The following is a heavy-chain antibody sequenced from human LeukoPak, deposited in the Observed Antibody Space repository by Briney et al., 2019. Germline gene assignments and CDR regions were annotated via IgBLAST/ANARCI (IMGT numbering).Heavy chain of an antibody. V-gene: IGHV4-39*07. D-gene: IGHD2-2*01. Sequence: PSETLSLTCTVSDGSISSSSYYWGWIRQPPGKGLEWIGSIYYSGSTYYNPSLKSRVTISVDTSKNQFSLKLSSVTAADTAVYYCARASAYQLLLIDYWGQGTLVTVSS. CDR2: IYYSGST. CDR1: DGSISSSSYY. J-gene: IGHJ4*02. CDR3: ARASAYQLLLIDY.